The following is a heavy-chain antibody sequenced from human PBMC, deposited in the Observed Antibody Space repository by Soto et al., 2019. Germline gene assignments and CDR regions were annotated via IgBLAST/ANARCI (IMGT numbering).Heavy chain of an antibody. D-gene: IGHD3-22*01. J-gene: IGHJ4*02. Sequence: EVQLVESGGGLVKPGGPLRPPGAASGFTLSNAWRTGVGQAPGKGRGWVGRIKSKTDGGTTDYAAPVKGRFTISRDDSKNTLSLQMSSLKTEDTAVYYCTTDQEHNYDFDNWGQGTLVTVSS. CDR3: TTDQEHNYDFDN. V-gene: IGHV3-15*07. CDR1: GFTLSNAW. CDR2: IKSKTDGGTT.